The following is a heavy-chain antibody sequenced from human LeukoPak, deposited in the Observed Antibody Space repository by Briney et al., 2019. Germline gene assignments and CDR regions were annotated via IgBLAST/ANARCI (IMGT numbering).Heavy chain of an antibody. D-gene: IGHD2-15*01. Sequence: GGSLRLSCAASGFTLSNAWMHWVRQAPGKGPVWVSRINSDGTSTSYANSVKGRFTISRDDSKNTLHLQMNNLRAEDTAVYYCAKVVSTYWYFDLWGQGTLVTVSS. CDR2: INSDGTST. CDR3: AKVVSTYWYFDL. V-gene: IGHV3-74*01. J-gene: IGHJ2*01. CDR1: GFTLSNAW.